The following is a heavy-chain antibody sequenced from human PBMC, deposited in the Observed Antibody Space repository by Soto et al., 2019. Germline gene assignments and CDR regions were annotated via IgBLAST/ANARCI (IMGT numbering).Heavy chain of an antibody. Sequence: QITLKESGPTVVKPTQTLTLTCTFSGFSLSTSGLGVGWIRQPPGKALEWLAIIHCDDDRRYSPSLKSRLTITKLTSKNQVVLTMTNMDPMDTATYYCALGGQLLAFDVWGQGTMVTVSS. CDR2: IHCDDDR. J-gene: IGHJ3*01. CDR1: GFSLSTSGLG. D-gene: IGHD2-2*01. CDR3: ALGGQLLAFDV. V-gene: IGHV2-5*02.